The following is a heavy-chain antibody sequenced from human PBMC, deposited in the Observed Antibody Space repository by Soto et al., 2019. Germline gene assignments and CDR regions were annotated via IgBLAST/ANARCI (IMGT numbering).Heavy chain of an antibody. CDR3: SRISRYGYDFDY. Sequence: QVTLKESGPVLVKPTETLTLTCTVSGFSLSRADVGVSWIRQPPGKALEWLAHIFSNDETVYSAPLKSRLTIIKDTSKSQVVLIITNMDPVDTATYYCSRISRYGYDFDYWGQGTLVTVSS. CDR1: GFSLSRADVG. V-gene: IGHV2-26*02. CDR2: IFSNDET. J-gene: IGHJ4*02. D-gene: IGHD5-12*01.